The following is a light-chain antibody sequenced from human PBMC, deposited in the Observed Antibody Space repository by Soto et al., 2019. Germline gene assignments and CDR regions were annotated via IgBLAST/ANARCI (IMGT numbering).Light chain of an antibody. Sequence: TGTSSDVGAYNFVSWYQQHPAKAPILMIYDVSNRPSGVSNRFSGSKSGNTASLTISGLQAEDEADYFCSSKRGGTYVFGTGTKVTVL. V-gene: IGLV2-14*03. J-gene: IGLJ1*01. CDR2: DVS. CDR3: SSKRGGTYV. CDR1: SSDVGAYNF.